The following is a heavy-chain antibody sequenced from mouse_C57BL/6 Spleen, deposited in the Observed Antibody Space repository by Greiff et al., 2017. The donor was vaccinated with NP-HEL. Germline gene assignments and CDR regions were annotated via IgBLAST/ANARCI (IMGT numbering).Heavy chain of an antibody. Sequence: EVMLVESEGGLVQPGSSMKLSCTASGFTFSDYYMAWVRQVPEKGLEWVANINYDGSSTYYLDSLKSRFIISRDNAKNILYLQMSSLKSEDTATYYCAREMYYGSSLYFDYWGQGTTLTVSS. CDR2: INYDGSST. CDR3: AREMYYGSSLYFDY. V-gene: IGHV5-16*01. CDR1: GFTFSDYY. D-gene: IGHD1-1*01. J-gene: IGHJ2*01.